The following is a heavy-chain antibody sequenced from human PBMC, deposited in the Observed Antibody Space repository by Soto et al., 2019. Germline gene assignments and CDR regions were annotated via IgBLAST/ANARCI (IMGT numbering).Heavy chain of an antibody. CDR2: INHSGST. V-gene: IGHV4-34*01. CDR1: GGSFSGYY. CDR3: ARGPRKGPNRNYVRRGFLDY. J-gene: IGHJ4*02. D-gene: IGHD1-7*01. Sequence: PSETLSLTCAVYGGSFSGYYWSWIRQPPGKGLEWIGEINHSGSTNYNPSLKSRVTISVDTSKNQFSLKLSSVTAADTAVYYCARGPRKGPNRNYVRRGFLDYWGQGTLVTVSS.